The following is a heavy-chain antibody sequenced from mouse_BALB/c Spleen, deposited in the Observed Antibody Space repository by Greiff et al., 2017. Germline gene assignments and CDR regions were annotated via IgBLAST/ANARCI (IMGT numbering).Heavy chain of an antibody. V-gene: IGHV5-6*02. CDR3: ARSYGYDDAHDY. Sequence: DVKLVESGGDLVKPGGSLKLSCAASGFTFSSYGMSWVRQTPDKRLEWVATISSGGGSTYYPDTVKGRFTISRDNAKNTLYLQMSSLKSEDTAMYYCARSYGYDDAHDYWGQGTTLTVSA. D-gene: IGHD2-2*01. J-gene: IGHJ2*01. CDR2: ISSGGGST. CDR1: GFTFSSYG.